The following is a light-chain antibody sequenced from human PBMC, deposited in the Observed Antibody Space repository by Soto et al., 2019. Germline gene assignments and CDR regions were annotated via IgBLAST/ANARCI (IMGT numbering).Light chain of an antibody. CDR2: VAS. CDR3: QQSFSRPYT. J-gene: IGKJ2*01. V-gene: IGKV1-39*01. CDR1: QSITSY. Sequence: DIQMTQSPSSLSASVGDRVTITYRASQSITSYLSWYQQKPGKAPKLLIDVASTLQSGVPSRFSGSGSGTDFTLTISSLQPEDFATYYCQQSFSRPYTFGQGTKLEIK.